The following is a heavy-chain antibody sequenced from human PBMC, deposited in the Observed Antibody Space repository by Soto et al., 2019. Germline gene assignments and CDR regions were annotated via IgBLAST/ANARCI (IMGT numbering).Heavy chain of an antibody. J-gene: IGHJ3*02. CDR1: GYDFTNYW. D-gene: IGHD4-17*01. CDR2: IYPGDSET. V-gene: IGHV5-51*01. CDR3: ARDLDYGGNSGASDI. Sequence: GESLKISCKGSGYDFTNYWIGWVRQMPGKGLESMGIIYPGDSETRYNPSFEGQVTISVDKSINTAYLQWSSLKASDTAIYYCARDLDYGGNSGASDIWGQGTMVTVSS.